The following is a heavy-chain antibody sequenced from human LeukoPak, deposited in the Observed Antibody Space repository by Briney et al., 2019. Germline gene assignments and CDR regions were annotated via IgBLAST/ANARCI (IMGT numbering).Heavy chain of an antibody. CDR2: ISVAGGSI. V-gene: IGHV3-23*01. CDR3: AKDSANWGRHYDY. J-gene: IGHJ4*02. Sequence: GRSLRLSCAASGFTFTSFGMHWVRQAPGKGLEWVSGISVAGGSIYYADAVKGRFTISRDNSKNTVYLQMNTLRAEDTAIYYCAKDSANWGRHYDYWGQGTLVTVSS. CDR1: GFTFTSFG. D-gene: IGHD7-27*01.